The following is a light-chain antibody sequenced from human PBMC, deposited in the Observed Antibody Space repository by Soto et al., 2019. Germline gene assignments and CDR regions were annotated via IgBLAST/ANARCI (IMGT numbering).Light chain of an antibody. CDR1: SGHSSYS. Sequence: QPVLTQSPSASASLGASVKLTCTLSSGHSSYSIAWHQQQPEKGPRYLMKLNSDGSHSKGDGSPDRFSGSSSVAERYLTISGLQSADEDDYYCQTWGTGIQVFGGGTKLTVL. V-gene: IGLV4-69*01. J-gene: IGLJ2*01. CDR3: QTWGTGIQV. CDR2: LNSDGSH.